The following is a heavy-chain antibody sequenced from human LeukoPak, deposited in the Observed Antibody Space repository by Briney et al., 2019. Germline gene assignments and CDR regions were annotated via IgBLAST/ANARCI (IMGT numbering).Heavy chain of an antibody. CDR2: IIPIFGTA. Sequence: SVKVSCKASGGTFSSYAISWVRQAPGQGLEWMGGIIPIFGTANYAQKFQGRVTITADESTSTAYMELSSLRSEDTAVYYCARAGGYCSSTSCYGLSDYYYYGMDVWGQGTTVTVSS. J-gene: IGHJ6*02. D-gene: IGHD2-2*01. CDR1: GGTFSSYA. CDR3: ARAGGYCSSTSCYGLSDYYYYGMDV. V-gene: IGHV1-69*13.